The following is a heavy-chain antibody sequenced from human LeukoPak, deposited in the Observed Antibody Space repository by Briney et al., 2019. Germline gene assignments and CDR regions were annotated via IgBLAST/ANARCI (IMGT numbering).Heavy chain of an antibody. CDR1: GCAFSSYA. CDR3: AKDQEVAGPGSDY. CDR2: IGCFVGRT. Sequence: GASLILSCAASGCAFSSYAVNCVRWAPGKGLKWLSAIGCFVGRTYYADNPSLRFTISIDNSKNTMYLQMNSLRAEDTDVYYCAKDQEVAGPGSDYWGQGTLVTVSS. D-gene: IGHD6-19*01. V-gene: IGHV3-23*01. J-gene: IGHJ4*02.